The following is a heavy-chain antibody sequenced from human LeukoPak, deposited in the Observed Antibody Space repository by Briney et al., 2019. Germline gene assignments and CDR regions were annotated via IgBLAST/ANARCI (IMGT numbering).Heavy chain of an antibody. CDR2: IRQDGSVK. Sequence: GSMRLSCAASGFTLSNYWMSWVRQAPGEGLECVAHIRQDGSVKYYVDSVKGRFTVSRDNTKNSLFLQMNSLRAEDTAVYYCVRGGGRDGYWGQGTLVTVSS. CDR3: VRGGGRDGY. J-gene: IGHJ4*02. V-gene: IGHV3-7*01. D-gene: IGHD3-16*01. CDR1: GFTLSNYW.